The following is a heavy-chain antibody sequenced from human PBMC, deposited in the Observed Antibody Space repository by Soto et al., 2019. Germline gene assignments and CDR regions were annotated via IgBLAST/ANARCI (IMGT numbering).Heavy chain of an antibody. V-gene: IGHV4-34*01. J-gene: IGHJ4*02. CDR1: GGSFSGYY. Sequence: PSETLSLTCAVYGGSFSGYYWSWIRQPPGKGLEWIGEINHSGITTHNPSLKSRVTISVDTSKNHLSLRLSSVTAADTAVYYCARGQNFHDYWGQGTLVTVSS. CDR3: ARGQNFHDY. CDR2: INHSGIT.